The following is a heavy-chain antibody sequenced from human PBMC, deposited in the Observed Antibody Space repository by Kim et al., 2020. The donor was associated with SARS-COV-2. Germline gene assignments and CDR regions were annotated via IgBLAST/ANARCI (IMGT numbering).Heavy chain of an antibody. CDR3: ARGAYYDILYDY. V-gene: IGHV4-59*01. Sequence: SETLSLTCTVSGGSISSYYWSWIRQPPGKGLEWIGYIYYSGSTNYNPSLKSRVTISVDTSKNQFSLKLSSVTAADTAVHYCARGAYYDILYDYWGQGTLVTVSS. CDR1: GGSISSYY. D-gene: IGHD3-9*01. J-gene: IGHJ4*02. CDR2: IYYSGST.